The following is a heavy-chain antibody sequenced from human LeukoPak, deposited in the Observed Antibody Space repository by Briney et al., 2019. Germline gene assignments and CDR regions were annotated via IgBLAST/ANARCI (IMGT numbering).Heavy chain of an antibody. J-gene: IGHJ4*02. CDR3: ANPRYDSSGYYYVD. CDR1: GGTFSSYA. CDR2: IIPIFGTA. V-gene: IGHV1-69*13. Sequence: SVKVSCKASGGTFSSYAISWVRQAPGQGLEWMGGIIPIFGTANYAQKFQGRVTITADESASTAYMELSSLRSEDTAVYYCANPRYDSSGYYYVDWGQGTLVTVSS. D-gene: IGHD3-22*01.